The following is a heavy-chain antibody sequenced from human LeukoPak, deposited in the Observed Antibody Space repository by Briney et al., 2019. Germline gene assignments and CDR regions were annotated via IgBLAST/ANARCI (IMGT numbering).Heavy chain of an antibody. J-gene: IGHJ3*01. CDR1: GFTFSSYG. D-gene: IGHD3-10*01. CDR2: IWYDGSNK. CDR3: AREQYGSDDALDV. V-gene: IGHV3-33*01. Sequence: GGSLRLSCAASGFTFSSYGMHWVRQAPGKGLEWVAVIWYDGSNKYYADSVKGRFTVSRDNSKNTLDLQMSSLRAEDTAVYYCAREQYGSDDALDVWGQGTLVTVSS.